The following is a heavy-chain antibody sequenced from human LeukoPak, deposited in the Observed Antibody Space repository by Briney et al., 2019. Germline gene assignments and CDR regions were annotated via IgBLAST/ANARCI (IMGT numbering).Heavy chain of an antibody. CDR3: ARSIRGCSSSPCYEDY. CDR2: INPSGGST. Sequence: ASVKVSCKASGYTFTGYYMQWLRQAPGQGLERMGWINPSGGSTSYAQKFQGRVTMTRDTSTSTVYMDLNSLRSEDTAVYFCARSIRGCSSSPCYEDYWGQGTLVTVSS. CDR1: GYTFTGYY. J-gene: IGHJ4*02. D-gene: IGHD2-2*01. V-gene: IGHV1-46*01.